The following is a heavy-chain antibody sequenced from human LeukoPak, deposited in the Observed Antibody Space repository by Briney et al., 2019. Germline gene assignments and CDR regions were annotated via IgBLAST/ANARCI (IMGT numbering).Heavy chain of an antibody. Sequence: PGGSLRLSCAASGFTFSSYAMSWVRQAPGKGLEWVSAISGSGGSTYYADSVKGRFTISRDNAKNTLYLQMNSLRAEDTAVYYCARDLGYSIDYWGQGTLVTVSS. CDR2: ISGSGGST. CDR3: ARDLGYSIDY. J-gene: IGHJ4*02. CDR1: GFTFSSYA. D-gene: IGHD5-18*01. V-gene: IGHV3-23*01.